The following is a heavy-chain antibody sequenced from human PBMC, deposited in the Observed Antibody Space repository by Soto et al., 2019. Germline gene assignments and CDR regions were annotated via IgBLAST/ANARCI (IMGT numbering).Heavy chain of an antibody. V-gene: IGHV4-38-2*01. CDR2: IYHGGSN. J-gene: IGHJ5*02. CDR3: ARVGPCVPYYYDGSPYTFEHWFDP. D-gene: IGHD3-22*01. CDR1: GYSFRSGNY. Sequence: QVQLQESGPGLVKASETLSLTCAVSGYSFRSGNYWGWLRQPPGKGLEWIGRIYHGGSNYYNPSLTSRVTSSIDMTKNHVFRILSSVTAADTAVYYCARVGPCVPYYYDGSPYTFEHWFDPWGQGTLVTVSS.